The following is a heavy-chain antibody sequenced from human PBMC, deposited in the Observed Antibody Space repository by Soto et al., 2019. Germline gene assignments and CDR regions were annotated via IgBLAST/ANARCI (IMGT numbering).Heavy chain of an antibody. Sequence: QLQLQESGPGLVKPSETLSLTCTVSGGSISSSSYYWGWIRQPPGKGLEWIGSIYYSGSTYYNPSRKSRVTISVDTSKNQFSLKLSSVTAADTAVYYCARHNKAYYYDSSGYSHFDYWGQGTLVTVSS. V-gene: IGHV4-39*01. CDR3: ARHNKAYYYDSSGYSHFDY. D-gene: IGHD3-22*01. CDR1: GGSISSSSYY. CDR2: IYYSGST. J-gene: IGHJ4*02.